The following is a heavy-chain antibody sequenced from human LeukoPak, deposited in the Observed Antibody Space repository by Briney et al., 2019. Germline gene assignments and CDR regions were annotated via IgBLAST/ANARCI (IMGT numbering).Heavy chain of an antibody. CDR2: IIPIFGTA. J-gene: IGHJ6*03. V-gene: IGHV1-69*13. Sequence: ASVKVSCKASGYTFTSYGISWVRQAPGQGLEWMGGIIPIFGTANYAQKLQGRVTITADESTSTAYMELSSLRSEDTAVYYCASDTMVRGVIIRPPYYYYYMDVWGKGTTVTVSS. CDR1: GYTFTSYG. D-gene: IGHD3-10*01. CDR3: ASDTMVRGVIIRPPYYYYYMDV.